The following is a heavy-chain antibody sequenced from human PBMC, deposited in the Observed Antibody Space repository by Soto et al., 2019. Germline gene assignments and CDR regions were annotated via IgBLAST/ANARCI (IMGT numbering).Heavy chain of an antibody. J-gene: IGHJ5*02. V-gene: IGHV3-30*03. CDR1: GFTFSNYV. Sequence: QVQLVESGGGVVQPGTSLRLSCAASGFTFSNYVMHWVRQAPGKALAWVAVISYDGSNRYYADSLEGRFTISRDNSKNTLYLQMNSLRADDTAIYYCATGGGSNNWFDRWGQGTLVTVSS. CDR3: ATGGGSNNWFDR. D-gene: IGHD3-16*01. CDR2: ISYDGSNR.